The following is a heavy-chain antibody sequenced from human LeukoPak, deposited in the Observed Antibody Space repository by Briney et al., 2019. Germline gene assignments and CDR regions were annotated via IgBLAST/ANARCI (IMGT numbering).Heavy chain of an antibody. CDR1: GFTFSNAW. J-gene: IGHJ4*02. Sequence: GGSLRLSCAASGFTFSNAWMSWVRQAPGKGLDWVGRIKSKTDGGTTDYAAPVKGRFTISRDDSKNTLYLQMNSLKTEDTAVYYCTTELRGWLQLGYWGQGTLVTVSS. D-gene: IGHD5-24*01. V-gene: IGHV3-15*01. CDR2: IKSKTDGGTT. CDR3: TTELRGWLQLGY.